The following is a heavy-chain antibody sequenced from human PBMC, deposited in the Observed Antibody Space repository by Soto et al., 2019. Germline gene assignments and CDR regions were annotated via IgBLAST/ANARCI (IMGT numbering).Heavy chain of an antibody. V-gene: IGHV4-39*01. CDR3: ARQSEYYYASGRAAPLYGMDV. J-gene: IGHJ6*02. CDR2: VYYSGST. CDR1: GGSISSISSY. Sequence: SETLSLTCAVSGGSISSISSYWGWIRQPPGKGLEWIGNVYYSGSTYSNPSLKSRLTISADTSKNQFSLKLSSVTAADTAVYFCARQSEYYYASGRAAPLYGMDVWGQGTTVTVSS. D-gene: IGHD3-10*01.